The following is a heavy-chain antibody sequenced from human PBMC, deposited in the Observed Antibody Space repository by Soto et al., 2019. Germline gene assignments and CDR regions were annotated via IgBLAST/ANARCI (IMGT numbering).Heavy chain of an antibody. D-gene: IGHD6-6*01. V-gene: IGHV4-30-4*01. J-gene: IGHJ6*02. Sequence: QVQLQESGPGLVKPSQTLSLTCTVSGGSISSGDYYWSWIRQPPGKGLEWIGYIYYSGSTYYNPSLKSRVTISVDSSNNQFSLKLSSVTAADTAVYYCARDSFSWYSSSSAYYYGMDVWGQGTTVTVSS. CDR1: GGSISSGDYY. CDR2: IYYSGST. CDR3: ARDSFSWYSSSSAYYYGMDV.